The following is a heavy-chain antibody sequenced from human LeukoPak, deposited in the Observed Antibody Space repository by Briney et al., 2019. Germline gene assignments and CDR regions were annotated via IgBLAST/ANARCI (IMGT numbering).Heavy chain of an antibody. Sequence: GGSLRLSCAASGFTFSSYAMHWVRQAPGKGLEWVAVISYDGSNKYYADSVKGRFTISRDNSKNTLYLQMNSLRAEDTAVYYCARSNVWLGELIGWGQGTLVTVSS. V-gene: IGHV3-30*04. J-gene: IGHJ4*02. CDR3: ARSNVWLGELIG. CDR2: ISYDGSNK. CDR1: GFTFSSYA. D-gene: IGHD3-10*01.